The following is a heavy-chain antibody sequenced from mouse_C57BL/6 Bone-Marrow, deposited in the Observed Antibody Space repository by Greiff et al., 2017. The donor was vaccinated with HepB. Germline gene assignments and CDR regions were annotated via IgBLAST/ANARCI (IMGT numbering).Heavy chain of an antibody. CDR2: IRRKRSNDAT. CDR1: GFTFIPYP. V-gene: IGHV10-3*01. Sequence: EPGGGLVQPKGSLNLSFAASGFTFIPYPMHWVRQAPGKGWEWVARIRRKRSNDATYYADSVKDRFTNSRDDSQSMLYLQMNNLKTEDTAMYYCVRESGSWFAYWGQGTLVTVSA. J-gene: IGHJ3*01. CDR3: VRESGSWFAY.